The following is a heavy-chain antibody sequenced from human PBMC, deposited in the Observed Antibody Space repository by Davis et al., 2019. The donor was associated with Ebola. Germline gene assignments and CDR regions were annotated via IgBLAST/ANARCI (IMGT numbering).Heavy chain of an antibody. V-gene: IGHV3-33*03. CDR2: IWYDGSNK. D-gene: IGHD2-2*01. Sequence: GESLKISCAASGFTFSSYGMHWVRQAPGKGLEWVAVIWYDGSNKYYADSVKGRFTISRDNAKNSLYLQMNSLRAEDTAVYYCVRDTIVVVPAAPVYWGQGTLVTVSS. CDR1: GFTFSSYG. J-gene: IGHJ4*02. CDR3: VRDTIVVVPAAPVY.